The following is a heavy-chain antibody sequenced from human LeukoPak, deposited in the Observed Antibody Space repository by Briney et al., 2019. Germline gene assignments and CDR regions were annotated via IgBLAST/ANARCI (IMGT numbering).Heavy chain of an antibody. V-gene: IGHV1-18*01. CDR2: INTYNGNT. D-gene: IGHD2-21*02. CDR1: GYTFSRYG. CDR3: ARRGRIVMVTAIPKDDAFDI. Sequence: ASVKVSCKASGYTFSRYGISWVRQVPGQGLEWMGWINTYNGNTNYAQKLQGRVTMTTDTSTSTAYMELRSLRSDDTAVYYCARRGRIVMVTAIPKDDAFDIWGQGTMVTVSS. J-gene: IGHJ3*02.